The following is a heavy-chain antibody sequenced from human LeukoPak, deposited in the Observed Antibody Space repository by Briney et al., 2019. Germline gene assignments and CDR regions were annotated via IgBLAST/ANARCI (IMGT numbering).Heavy chain of an antibody. J-gene: IGHJ5*02. CDR3: ARGPYNYWSSTSCPQMRWFDP. V-gene: IGHV4-34*01. D-gene: IGHD2-2*01. CDR2: INHSGST. CDR1: GGSISGYY. Sequence: PSETLSLTCTVSGGSISGYYWSWIRQPPGKGLEWIGEINHSGSTNYNPSLKSRVTISVDTSKNQFSLKLSSVTAADTAAYYCARGPYNYWSSTSCPQMRWFDPWGQGTLLTVSS.